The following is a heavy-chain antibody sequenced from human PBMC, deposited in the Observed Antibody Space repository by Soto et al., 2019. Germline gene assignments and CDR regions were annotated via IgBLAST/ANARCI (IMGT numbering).Heavy chain of an antibody. CDR2: VRNKINSYTT. V-gene: IGHV3-72*01. D-gene: IGHD2-21*01. CDR3: SRAGILTTPYYTDY. CDR1: GFTFSDYY. Sequence: EVQLVESGGGLVQPEGSLRLSCTASGFTFSDYYMDWFRQAPGKGLEWVGRVRNKINSYTTEYAASVKGRFTVSRDVSRNSLYLQMNSLKTGDTAMYYCSRAGILTTPYYTDYWGLGTLVTVSS. J-gene: IGHJ4*02.